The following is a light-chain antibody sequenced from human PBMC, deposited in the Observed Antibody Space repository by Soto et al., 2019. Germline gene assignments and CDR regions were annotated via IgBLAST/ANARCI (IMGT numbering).Light chain of an antibody. Sequence: QSVLTQPPSVSAAPGQKVTISCSGSSSNIGNNYVSRYQQLPGTAPKLLIYENNKRPSGIPDRFSGSKSGTSATLGITGLQTGDEADYYCGTWDSSLSVYVFGTGTKLTVL. CDR1: SSNIGNNY. CDR2: ENN. CDR3: GTWDSSLSVYV. V-gene: IGLV1-51*02. J-gene: IGLJ1*01.